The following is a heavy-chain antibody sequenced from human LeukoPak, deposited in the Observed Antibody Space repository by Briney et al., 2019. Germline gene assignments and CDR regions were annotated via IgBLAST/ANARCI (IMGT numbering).Heavy chain of an antibody. CDR2: ISGSGGST. J-gene: IGHJ4*02. D-gene: IGHD3-22*01. V-gene: IGHV3-23*01. Sequence: PGGSLSLSCAASGFTFSSYGMSWVRQAPGKGLEWVSAISGSGGSTYYADSVKGRFTISRDNSKNTLYLQMNSLRAEDTAVYYCARLYDGSAYHADHFDYWGQGTLVIVSS. CDR1: GFTFSSYG. CDR3: ARLYDGSAYHADHFDY.